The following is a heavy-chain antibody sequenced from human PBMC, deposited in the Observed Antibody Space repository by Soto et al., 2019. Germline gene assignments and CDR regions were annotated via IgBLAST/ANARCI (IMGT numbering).Heavy chain of an antibody. Sequence: GGSLRLSCAAPGFTFDDYAMHWVRQAPGKGLEWVSGISWNSGSIGYADSVKGRFTISRDNAKNSLYLQMNSLRAEDTALYYCAKTIAAADPYYFDYWGQGTLVTVSS. CDR2: ISWNSGSI. J-gene: IGHJ4*02. D-gene: IGHD6-13*01. CDR3: AKTIAAADPYYFDY. V-gene: IGHV3-9*01. CDR1: GFTFDDYA.